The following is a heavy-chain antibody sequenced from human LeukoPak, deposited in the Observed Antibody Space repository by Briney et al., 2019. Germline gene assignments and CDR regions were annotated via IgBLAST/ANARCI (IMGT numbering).Heavy chain of an antibody. Sequence: GASVKVSCKASGYTFTSYYIQWVRHAPGQGLEWMGMINPSGDSTSYPQKFQGRVTVTRDTSTSTVYMDLSSLRSEDTAVYYRAREPPLSDSYYGMDVWGQGTTVTVSS. D-gene: IGHD2/OR15-2a*01. CDR3: AREPPLSDSYYGMDV. CDR2: INPSGDST. V-gene: IGHV1-46*01. J-gene: IGHJ6*02. CDR1: GYTFTSYY.